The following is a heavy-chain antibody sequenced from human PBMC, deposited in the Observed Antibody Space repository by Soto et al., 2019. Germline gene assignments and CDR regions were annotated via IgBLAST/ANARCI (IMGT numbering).Heavy chain of an antibody. J-gene: IGHJ3*02. CDR1: GFTFSSYA. V-gene: IGHV3-23*01. D-gene: IGHD3-10*01. Sequence: GGSLRLSCAASGFTFSSYAMSWVRQAPGKGLEWVSAISGSGGSTYYADSVKGRFTISRDNSKNTLYLQMNSLRAEDTAVYYCAKAGPMVRGVIRDAFDIWGQGTMVTVSS. CDR3: AKAGPMVRGVIRDAFDI. CDR2: ISGSGGST.